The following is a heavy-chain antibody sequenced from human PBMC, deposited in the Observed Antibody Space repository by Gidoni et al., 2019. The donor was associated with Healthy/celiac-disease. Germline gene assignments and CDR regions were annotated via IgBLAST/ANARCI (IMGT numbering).Heavy chain of an antibody. Sequence: QVQLVQSGAELKKPGASVKVFCKASGHTFTGSYMHWVRQAPGQGLEWMGWINPNSGGTNYAQKFQGRVTMTRDTSISTADMELSRLRSDDTAVYYCARGGGYSYGYVGLGDYYFDYWGQGTLVTVSS. J-gene: IGHJ4*02. V-gene: IGHV1-2*02. CDR3: ARGGGYSYGYVGLGDYYFDY. D-gene: IGHD5-18*01. CDR1: GHTFTGSY. CDR2: INPNSGGT.